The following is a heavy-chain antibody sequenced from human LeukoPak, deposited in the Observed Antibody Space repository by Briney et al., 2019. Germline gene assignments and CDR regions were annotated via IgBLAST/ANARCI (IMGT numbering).Heavy chain of an antibody. Sequence: PGGSLRLSCAASGFTFSNAWMSWVRQAPGKGLEWVGRIKSKTDGGTTDYAAPVRGRFTISRDDSKNTLYLQMNSLKTEDTAVYYCTTESNYYDSSGYLDYWGQGTLVTVSS. D-gene: IGHD3-22*01. CDR2: IKSKTDGGTT. CDR1: GFTFSNAW. J-gene: IGHJ4*02. CDR3: TTESNYYDSSGYLDY. V-gene: IGHV3-15*01.